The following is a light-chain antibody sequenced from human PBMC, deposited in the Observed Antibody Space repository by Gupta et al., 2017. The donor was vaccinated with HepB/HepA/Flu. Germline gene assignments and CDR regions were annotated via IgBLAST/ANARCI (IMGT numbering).Light chain of an antibody. CDR2: KKT. Sequence: SHPLTQPPSVPVPPGQTARITCSGDALPNQYVYWSQQKPGQAPVMVFYKKTERPSGTPGRYSGSSSGTTVTLTSSGVQAEDEADYYCQSADSSGTYVFGGGTKVTVL. V-gene: IGLV3-25*03. J-gene: IGLJ1*01. CDR1: ALPNQY. CDR3: QSADSSGTYV.